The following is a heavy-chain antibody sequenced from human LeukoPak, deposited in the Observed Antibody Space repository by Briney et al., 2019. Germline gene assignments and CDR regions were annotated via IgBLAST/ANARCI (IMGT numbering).Heavy chain of an antibody. D-gene: IGHD6-6*01. CDR2: IYTSGGT. V-gene: IGHV4-4*09. CDR1: GDSISSYY. J-gene: IGHJ4*02. Sequence: SETLSLTCTDSGDSISSYYWSWIRQPPGKGLEWIGYIYTSGGTNYIPSLKGRATISIDTSKNQFSLKLSSVTAADSAVYYCASLTRLSTSPDRYYLDYWGQGTLATVSS. CDR3: ASLTRLSTSPDRYYLDY.